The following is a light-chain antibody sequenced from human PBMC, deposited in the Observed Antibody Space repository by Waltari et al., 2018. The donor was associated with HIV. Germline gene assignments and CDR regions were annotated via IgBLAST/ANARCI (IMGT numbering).Light chain of an antibody. Sequence: EIVLTQYPAHLYVSPVERATLSFTASQRVSSNLAWYQQKPGQAPRLLMYGASTRATCIPARFSGSGSGTEFTLTISSLQSEDFAVYYCQQYNNWPRLAWTFGQGTKVEIK. V-gene: IGKV3-15*01. CDR3: QQYNNWPRLAWT. CDR1: QRVSSN. J-gene: IGKJ1*01. CDR2: GAS.